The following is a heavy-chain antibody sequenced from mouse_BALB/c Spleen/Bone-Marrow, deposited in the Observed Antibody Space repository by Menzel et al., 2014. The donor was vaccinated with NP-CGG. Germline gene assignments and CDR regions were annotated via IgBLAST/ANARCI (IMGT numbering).Heavy chain of an antibody. CDR3: ARETGTYVMDY. J-gene: IGHJ4*01. CDR1: GYTFTNYW. Sequence: VQLQQSGAELTKPGASVTMSCKASGYTFTNYWIHWTKQRPGQGLEWIGCINPGTGYTDYNPNFKDKATLTADKSSITAYMQLSSLTSEDSSVYYCARETGTYVMDYWGQGTSVTVAS. V-gene: IGHV1-7*01. CDR2: INPGTGYT. D-gene: IGHD4-1*01.